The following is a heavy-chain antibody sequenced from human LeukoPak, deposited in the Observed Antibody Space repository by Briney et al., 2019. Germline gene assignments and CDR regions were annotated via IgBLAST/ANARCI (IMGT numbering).Heavy chain of an antibody. J-gene: IGHJ3*02. V-gene: IGHV4-59*01. Sequence: SGTLCLTCAASGGSISSYYWSWIRQPPGKGPEWVAYIYNSGSTKYNPSSNPCLKTRSTNSVDKTQYLITLNLSAVTTAESSVYYCARGYSIPYPAFDIWAQGTMVTISS. D-gene: IGHD2-21*01. CDR1: GGSISSYY. CDR3: ARGYSIPYPAFDI. CDR2: IYNSGST.